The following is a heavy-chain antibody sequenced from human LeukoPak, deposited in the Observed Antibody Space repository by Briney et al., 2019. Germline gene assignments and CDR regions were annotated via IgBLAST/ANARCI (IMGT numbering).Heavy chain of an antibody. CDR2: IYYSGST. CDR3: ATVSGGLWDGMDV. J-gene: IGHJ6*02. V-gene: IGHV4-59*01. Sequence: PSETLSLTCTVSGGSISSYYWSWIRQPPGKGLEWIGYIYYSGSTNYNPSLKSRVTISVDTSKNQFSLKLSSVTAADTAVYYCATVSGGLWDGMDVWGQGTTVTVSS. D-gene: IGHD2-15*01. CDR1: GGSISSYY.